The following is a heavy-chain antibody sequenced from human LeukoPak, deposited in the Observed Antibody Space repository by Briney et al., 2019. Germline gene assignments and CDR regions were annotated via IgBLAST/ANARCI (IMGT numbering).Heavy chain of an antibody. D-gene: IGHD2-2*01. J-gene: IGHJ4*02. CDR3: ARDPTSDRFQYFDY. Sequence: GGSLRLSCAASGFTVRSYGVNWVRQAPGEGLEWVSCISNTYRDIYYADSVRGRFTVSRDNAKNSVYLQMNSLTAEDTAVYYCARDPTSDRFQYFDYWGQGALVTVPS. V-gene: IGHV3-21*06. CDR1: GFTVRSYG. CDR2: ISNTYRDI.